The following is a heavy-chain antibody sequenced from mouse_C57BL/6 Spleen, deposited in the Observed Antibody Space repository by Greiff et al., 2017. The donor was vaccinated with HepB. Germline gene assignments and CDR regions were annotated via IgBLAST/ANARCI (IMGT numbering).Heavy chain of an antibody. CDR1: GFSLTSYG. V-gene: IGHV2-6-1*01. J-gene: IGHJ4*01. Sequence: QVQLKESGPGLVAPSQSLSITCTVSGFSLTSYGVHWVRQPPGKGLEWLVVIWSDGSTTYNSALKSRLSISKDNSKSQVFLKMNSLQTDDTAMYYCARHRGSSHYAMDYWGQGTSVTVSS. CDR3: ARHRGSSHYAMDY. CDR2: IWSDGST. D-gene: IGHD1-1*01.